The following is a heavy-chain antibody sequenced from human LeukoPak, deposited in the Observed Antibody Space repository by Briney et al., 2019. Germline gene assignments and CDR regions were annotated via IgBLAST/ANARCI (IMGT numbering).Heavy chain of an antibody. D-gene: IGHD2-2*01. CDR3: ARTEYCSPTSCKYASF. J-gene: IGHJ3*01. CDR2: INSDGSST. CDR1: GFTFSSNW. V-gene: IGHV3-74*01. Sequence: GGSLRLSCAASGFTFSSNWMHWVRQAPGKGLVWVSQINSDGSSTNYADSVKGRFTISRDNAKNTLYLQRNSLRAEDTAVYYCARTEYCSPTSCKYASFWGQGTVVTVSS.